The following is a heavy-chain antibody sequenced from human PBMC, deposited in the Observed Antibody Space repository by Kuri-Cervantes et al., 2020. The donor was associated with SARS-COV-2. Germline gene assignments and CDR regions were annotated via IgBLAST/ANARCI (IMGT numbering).Heavy chain of an antibody. J-gene: IGHJ6*02. D-gene: IGHD1-1*01. CDR3: ARLEGGYYYYYGMDV. CDR1: GFTFSSYS. V-gene: IGHV3-21*01. Sequence: LSLTCAASGFTFSSYSMDWVRQAPGKGLEWVSSISSSSSYIYYADSVKGRFTISRDNSKNTLYLQMNSLRAEDTAVYYCARLEGGYYYYYGMDVWGQGTTVTVSS. CDR2: ISSSSSYI.